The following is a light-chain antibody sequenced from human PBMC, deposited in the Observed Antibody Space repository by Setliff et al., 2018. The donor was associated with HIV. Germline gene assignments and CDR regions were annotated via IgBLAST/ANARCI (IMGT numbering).Light chain of an antibody. CDR1: SSDVGGYNF. CDR2: DVS. CDR3: SSYAGSSFYV. J-gene: IGLJ1*01. Sequence: QSVLTQPPSASGSPGQSVTISCTGTSSDVGGYNFVSWYQHHPGNAPKLMIYDVSKRPSGVPDHFSGSKSGNTASLTVSGLQAEDEADYYCSSYAGSSFYVFGTGTKV. V-gene: IGLV2-8*01.